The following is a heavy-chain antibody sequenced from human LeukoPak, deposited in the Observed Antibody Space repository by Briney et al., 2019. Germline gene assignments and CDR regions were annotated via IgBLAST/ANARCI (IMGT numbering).Heavy chain of an antibody. CDR1: GFTFSSYA. CDR3: AKDSYDSSGPIYYYYGMDV. D-gene: IGHD3-22*01. Sequence: GGSLRLSCAASGFTFSSYAMSWVRQAPGKGLEWVSAISGSGGSTYYADSVKGRFTISRDNSKNTLYLQMNSLRAEDTAVYYCAKDSYDSSGPIYYYYGMDVWGQGTTVTVSS. CDR2: ISGSGGST. J-gene: IGHJ6*02. V-gene: IGHV3-23*01.